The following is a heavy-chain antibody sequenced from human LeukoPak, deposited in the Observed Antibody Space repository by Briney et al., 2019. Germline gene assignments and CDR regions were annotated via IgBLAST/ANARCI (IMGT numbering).Heavy chain of an antibody. D-gene: IGHD6-13*01. CDR1: GGTFSSYA. Sequence: SEKVSCKASGGTFSSYAISWVRQAPGQGLEWLGRIIPILGIANYAQKFQGRVTITADESTSTAYMELSSLRSEDTAVYYCARLAADYYFDYWGQGTLVTVSS. J-gene: IGHJ4*02. V-gene: IGHV1-69*04. CDR2: IIPILGIA. CDR3: ARLAADYYFDY.